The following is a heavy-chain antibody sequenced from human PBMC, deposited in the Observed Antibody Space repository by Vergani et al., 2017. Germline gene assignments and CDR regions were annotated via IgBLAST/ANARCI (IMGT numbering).Heavy chain of an antibody. V-gene: IGHV5-51*01. CDR3: ARPSAVAGLTWAFDI. CDR2: IYPGDSDT. CDR1: GYSFTSYW. Sequence: EVQLVQSGAEVKKPGESLKISCKGSGYSFTSYWIGWVRQMPGKGLEWMGIIYPGDSDTRYSPSFQGQVTISADKSISTAYLQWSSLKASDTATYYCARPSAVAGLTWAFDIWGQGTMVTVSS. D-gene: IGHD6-19*01. J-gene: IGHJ3*02.